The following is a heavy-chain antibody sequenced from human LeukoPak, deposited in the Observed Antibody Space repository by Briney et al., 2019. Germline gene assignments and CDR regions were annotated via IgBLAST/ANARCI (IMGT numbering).Heavy chain of an antibody. CDR2: ISGSGVST. Sequence: SGGSLRLSCAASGFTFSSYAMSWVRQAPGKGLEWVSAISGSGVSTYYADSVKGRFTISRDNSKNTLYLQMSSLRAEDTAVYYCAKDLHDSSGYYYRWGQGTLVTVSS. CDR1: GFTFSSYA. D-gene: IGHD3-22*01. J-gene: IGHJ4*02. CDR3: AKDLHDSSGYYYR. V-gene: IGHV3-23*01.